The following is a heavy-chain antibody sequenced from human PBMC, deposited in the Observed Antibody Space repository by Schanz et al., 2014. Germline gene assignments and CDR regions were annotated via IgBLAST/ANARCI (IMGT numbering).Heavy chain of an antibody. CDR3: ASERGYSYGYGAFDI. V-gene: IGHV3-74*01. CDR1: GFTFSSYW. Sequence: EVQLVESGGGLVQPGGSLRLSCAASGFTFSSYWMHWVRQAPGKGLVWVSRINSDGSTTIYADSVKGRFTISRDNAKNTLYLQMNSLRAEDTALYYCASERGYSYGYGAFDIWGQGTMVTVSS. CDR2: INSDGSTT. D-gene: IGHD5-18*01. J-gene: IGHJ3*02.